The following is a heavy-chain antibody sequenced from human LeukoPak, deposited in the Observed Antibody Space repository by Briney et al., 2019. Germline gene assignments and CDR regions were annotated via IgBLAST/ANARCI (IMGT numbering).Heavy chain of an antibody. Sequence: QTSVTLSLTCAVSGYSISSGYYWGWIRQPPGKGLEWIGSIYHSGSTYYNPSLKSRVTISVDTSKNQFSLKLSSVTAADTAVYYCARLPVTGYYDFWSGYREDAFDIWGQGTMVTVSS. J-gene: IGHJ3*02. CDR2: IYHSGST. D-gene: IGHD3-3*01. CDR1: GYSISSGYY. V-gene: IGHV4-38-2*01. CDR3: ARLPVTGYYDFWSGYREDAFDI.